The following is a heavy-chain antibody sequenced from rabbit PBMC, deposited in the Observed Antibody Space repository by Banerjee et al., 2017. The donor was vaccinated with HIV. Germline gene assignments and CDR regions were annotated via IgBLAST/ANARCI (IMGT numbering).Heavy chain of an antibody. J-gene: IGHJ4*01. V-gene: IGHV1S45*01. CDR2: IDTADGNI. CDR3: ARDLTGVIGWNFNL. D-gene: IGHD1-1*01. CDR1: GFDFSSYG. Sequence: QEQLEESGGDLVKPEGSLTLTCTASGFDFSSYGVSWVRQAPGKGLEWIGYIDTADGNIYYATWAKGRFTISRTSSTTVALQMTSLTAADTATYFCARDLTGVIGWNFNLWGQGTLVTVS.